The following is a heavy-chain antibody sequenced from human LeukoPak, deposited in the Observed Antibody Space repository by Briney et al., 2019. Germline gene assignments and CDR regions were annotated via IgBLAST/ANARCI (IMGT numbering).Heavy chain of an antibody. J-gene: IGHJ4*02. CDR2: INHSGST. Sequence: PSETLSLTCAVYGGSFSDYYWSWIRQPPGKGLEWIGEINHSGSTNYNPSLKSRVTISVDTSKNQFSLKLSSVTAADTAVYYCARGSSSGFGYWGQGTLVTVSS. CDR1: GGSFSDYY. V-gene: IGHV4-34*01. D-gene: IGHD6-19*01. CDR3: ARGSSSGFGY.